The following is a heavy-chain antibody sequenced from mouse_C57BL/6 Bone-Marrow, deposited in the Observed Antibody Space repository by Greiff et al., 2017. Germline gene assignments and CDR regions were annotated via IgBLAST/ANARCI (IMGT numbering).Heavy chain of an antibody. D-gene: IGHD3-2*02. CDR2: IYPRSGNT. CDR1: GYTFTSYG. Sequence: QVQLQQSGAELARPGASVKLSCTASGYTFTSYGISWVKQRTGQGLGWIGEIYPRSGNTYYNEKFKGKATLTADKSSSTPYMELRSRKSEDSAVYFCESGQRRPYYVDYWGQGTTLTGSS. J-gene: IGHJ2*01. CDR3: ESGQRRPYYVDY. V-gene: IGHV1-81*01.